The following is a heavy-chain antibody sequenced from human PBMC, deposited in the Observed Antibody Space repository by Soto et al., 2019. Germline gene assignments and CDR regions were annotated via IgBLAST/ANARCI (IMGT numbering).Heavy chain of an antibody. CDR1: GFIFSGHT. J-gene: IGHJ5*02. V-gene: IGHV3-23*01. CDR2: IDQTGAST. CDR3: AKDRGYDFWSGYYTYNWFDP. D-gene: IGHD3-3*01. Sequence: GGSLRLSCAASGFIFSGHTMSWVRQAPGTGLEWVSSIDQTGASTHYADSVKGRFTISRDNSKNTLYLQMNSLRAEDTAVYYCAKDRGYDFWSGYYTYNWFDPWGQGTLVTAPQ.